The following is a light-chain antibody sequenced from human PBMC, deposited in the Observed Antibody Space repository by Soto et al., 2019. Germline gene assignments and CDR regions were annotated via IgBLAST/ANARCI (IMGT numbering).Light chain of an antibody. V-gene: IGLV2-14*01. CDR3: NSYTSISTWV. CDR1: SSGVGGYNY. Sequence: QSALTQPASVSGSPGQSITISCTGTSSGVGGYNYVSWYQQHPGKAPKLMIYEVSNRPSGVSNRFSGSKSGNTASLTISGLQAEDEADYYCNSYTSISTWVFGGGTKVTVL. J-gene: IGLJ3*02. CDR2: EVS.